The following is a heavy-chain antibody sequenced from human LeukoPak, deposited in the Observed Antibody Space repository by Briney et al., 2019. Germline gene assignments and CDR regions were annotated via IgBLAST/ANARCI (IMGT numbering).Heavy chain of an antibody. J-gene: IGHJ4*02. V-gene: IGHV3-15*01. CDR2: IKSKTDGGTT. CDR3: TTDPGYSSSWYVDY. Sequence: GGSLRLSCAASGFTFSNAWMSWVRQAPGKGLEWVGRIKSKTDGGTTDYAAPVKGRFTISRDDSKNTLYLQMNSLKTEDTAVYYCTTDPGYSSSWYVDYWGQGTLVTVSS. D-gene: IGHD6-13*01. CDR1: GFTFSNAW.